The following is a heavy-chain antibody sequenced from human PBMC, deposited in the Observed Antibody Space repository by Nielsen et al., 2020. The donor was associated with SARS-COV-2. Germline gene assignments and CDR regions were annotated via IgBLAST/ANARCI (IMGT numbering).Heavy chain of an antibody. Sequence: SVKVSCKASGGTFISFAINWARQAPGQGLEWMGGIIPLFGTANYAQKFQGRVTITADKSTSTAYMKLSSLRSEDTAVYFCARIYFRRAAGGTLVNYYYGLDVWGQGTTVTVSS. CDR2: IIPLFGTA. V-gene: IGHV1-69*06. CDR3: ARIYFRRAAGGTLVNYYYGLDV. CDR1: GGTFISFA. J-gene: IGHJ6*02. D-gene: IGHD6-13*01.